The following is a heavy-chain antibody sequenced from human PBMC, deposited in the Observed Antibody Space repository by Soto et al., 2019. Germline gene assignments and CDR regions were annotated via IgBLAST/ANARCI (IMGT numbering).Heavy chain of an antibody. D-gene: IGHD3-10*01. CDR3: ARDTTSITMPV. CDR2: INAHSGGV. V-gene: IGHV1-2*02. Sequence: ASVKVSCKASGYTFTSYGISWVRQAPGQGLEWMGWINAHSGGVQVAPTFQGRVTLTRDTSIDKVYMEMTALSPDDTAVYYCARDTTSITMPVWGQGTTVTVSS. J-gene: IGHJ6*02. CDR1: GYTFTSYG.